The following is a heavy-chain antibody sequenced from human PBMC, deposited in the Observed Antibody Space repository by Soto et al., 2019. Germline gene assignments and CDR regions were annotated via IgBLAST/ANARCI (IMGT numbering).Heavy chain of an antibody. D-gene: IGHD3-10*01. Sequence: SETLSLTCAVSGGSISSSNWWSWVRQPPGKGLEWIGEIYHSGSTNYNPSLKSRVTISVDKSKNQVSLKLSSVTAADTAVYYCARSQSVTGDNWFDPWGQGTLVTVSS. CDR2: IYHSGST. V-gene: IGHV4-4*02. CDR3: ARSQSVTGDNWFDP. CDR1: GGSISSSNW. J-gene: IGHJ5*02.